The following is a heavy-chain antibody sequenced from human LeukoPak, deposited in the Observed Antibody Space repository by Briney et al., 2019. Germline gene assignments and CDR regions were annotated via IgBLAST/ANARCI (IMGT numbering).Heavy chain of an antibody. CDR1: GFTFSSYW. CDR2: IKQDGSEK. J-gene: IGHJ6*03. D-gene: IGHD1-7*01. CDR3: AKDQVELTLYYQYMDV. V-gene: IGHV3-7*01. Sequence: GGSLRLSCAASGFTFSSYWMSWVRQAPGKGLEWVANIKQDGSEKYYVDSVKGRFTISRDNAKNSLYLQMNSLRAEDTAVYYCAKDQVELTLYYQYMDVWGKGTTVTISS.